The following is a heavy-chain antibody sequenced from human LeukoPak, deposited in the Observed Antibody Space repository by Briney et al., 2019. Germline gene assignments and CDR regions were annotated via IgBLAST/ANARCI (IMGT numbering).Heavy chain of an antibody. CDR1: GYSISSGYY. Sequence: SETLSLTCAVSGYSISSGYYWGWIRQPPGKGLEWIGSIYHSGSTYYNPSLKSRVTISVDTSKNQFSLKLSSVTAADTAVYYCARSFSYFDYWGQGTLVTVSS. CDR3: ARSFSYFDY. CDR2: IYHSGST. V-gene: IGHV4-38-2*01. J-gene: IGHJ4*02.